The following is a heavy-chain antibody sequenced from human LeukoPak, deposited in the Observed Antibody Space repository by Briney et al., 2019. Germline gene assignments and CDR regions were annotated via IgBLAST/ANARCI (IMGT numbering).Heavy chain of an antibody. Sequence: PGGSLRLSCAASGFTFSTYWMHWVRQAPGKGLVWVSRINNDGSSTSYADSVKGRFTISRDNAKNTLYLQMNSLRAEDTAVFYCARDSYGMDVWGQGTTVTVSS. J-gene: IGHJ6*02. CDR3: ARDSYGMDV. CDR2: INNDGSST. CDR1: GFTFSTYW. V-gene: IGHV3-74*01.